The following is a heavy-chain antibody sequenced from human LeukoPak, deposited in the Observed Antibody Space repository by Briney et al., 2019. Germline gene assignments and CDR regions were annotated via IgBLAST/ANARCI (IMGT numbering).Heavy chain of an antibody. CDR3: ARDVSSLASAEFDC. CDR2: IYPSGTT. Sequence: SETLFLTCTVSGGSFSSYYWSWLRQPAGKGLEWIGRIYPSGTTVYNPSLNSRVTMLVDTSKGQFSLSLTSVTAADTAMYYCARDVSSLASAEFDCWGQGTPVTVSS. CDR1: GGSFSSYY. J-gene: IGHJ4*02. V-gene: IGHV4-4*07. D-gene: IGHD6-6*01.